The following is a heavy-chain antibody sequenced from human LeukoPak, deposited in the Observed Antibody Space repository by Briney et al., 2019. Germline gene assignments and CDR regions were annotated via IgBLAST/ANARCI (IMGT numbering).Heavy chain of an antibody. CDR2: IYYSGST. Sequence: SETLSLTCTVSGGSISSHYWSWIRQPPGEGLEWIGYIYYSGSTNYYPSLKSRVTISVDTSKNQFSLNLSSVTAADTAVYYCATSAYYYYMDVWGKGTTVTVSS. CDR3: ATSAYYYYMDV. CDR1: GGSISSHY. V-gene: IGHV4-59*11. J-gene: IGHJ6*03.